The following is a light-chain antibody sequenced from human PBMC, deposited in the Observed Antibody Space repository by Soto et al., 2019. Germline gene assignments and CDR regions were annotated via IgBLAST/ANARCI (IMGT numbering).Light chain of an antibody. CDR3: QSYDSSLSGLYV. V-gene: IGLV1-40*01. J-gene: IGLJ1*01. CDR2: ADT. Sequence: QSVLTQPPSVSGAPGQRITISCTGSSSNIGAGYDVHWYRQLPGTAPKLLIFADTKRPSGVPDRFSGSKSGTSASLAITALQAEDEADYYCQSYDSSLSGLYVFGTGTKVTVL. CDR1: SSNIGAGYD.